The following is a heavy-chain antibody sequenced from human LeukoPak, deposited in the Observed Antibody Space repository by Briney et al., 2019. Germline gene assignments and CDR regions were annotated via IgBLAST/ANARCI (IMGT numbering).Heavy chain of an antibody. D-gene: IGHD3-16*01. CDR1: GGSISSYY. CDR2: IYYSGST. Sequence: PSETLSLTCTVSGGSISSYYWSWIRQPPGKALEWIGYIYYSGSTNYNPSLKSRVTISVDTSKNQFSLKLSSVTAADTAVYYCARETSQKGAHYMDVWGKGTTVTISS. J-gene: IGHJ6*03. V-gene: IGHV4-59*01. CDR3: ARETSQKGAHYMDV.